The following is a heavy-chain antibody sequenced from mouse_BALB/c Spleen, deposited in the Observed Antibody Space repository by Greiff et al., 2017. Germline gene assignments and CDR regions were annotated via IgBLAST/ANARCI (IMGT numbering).Heavy chain of an antibody. CDR1: GFSLTSYG. J-gene: IGHJ4*01. CDR3: ARDYYGSSGYAMDY. V-gene: IGHV2-9*02. Sequence: VKLMESGPGLVAPSQSLSITCTVSGFSLTSYGVHWVRQPPGQGLEWLGVIWAGGSTNYNSALMSRLSISKDNSKSQVFLKMNSLQTDDTAMYYCARDYYGSSGYAMDYWGQGTSVTVSS. CDR2: IWAGGST. D-gene: IGHD1-1*01.